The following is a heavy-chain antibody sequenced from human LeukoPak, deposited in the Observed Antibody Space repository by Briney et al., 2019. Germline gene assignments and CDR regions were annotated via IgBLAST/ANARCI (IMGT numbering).Heavy chain of an antibody. CDR3: AKDPGGSGWYFDY. CDR1: GVTFSGYA. CDR2: ISGSGGST. J-gene: IGHJ4*02. Sequence: GASLRLSCAASGVTFSGYAMSWVRQAPGKGLEWVSAISGSGGSTYYADSVKGRFTISRDNSKNTLYLQMNSLRAEDTAVYYCAKDPGGSGWYFDYWGQGTLVTVSS. D-gene: IGHD6-19*01. V-gene: IGHV3-23*01.